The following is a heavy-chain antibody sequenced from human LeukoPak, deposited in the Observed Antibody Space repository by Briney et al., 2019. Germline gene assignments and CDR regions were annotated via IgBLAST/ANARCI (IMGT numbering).Heavy chain of an antibody. Sequence: SETLSLTCTVSGGSISSSSYYWGWIRQPPGKGLEWIGSIYYSGSTYYNPSLKSRVTISVDTSKNQFSLKLSSVTAADTAVYYCAAMVRGVMPDYWGQGTLVTVSS. CDR3: AAMVRGVMPDY. D-gene: IGHD3-10*01. CDR1: GGSISSSSYY. V-gene: IGHV4-39*01. CDR2: IYYSGST. J-gene: IGHJ4*02.